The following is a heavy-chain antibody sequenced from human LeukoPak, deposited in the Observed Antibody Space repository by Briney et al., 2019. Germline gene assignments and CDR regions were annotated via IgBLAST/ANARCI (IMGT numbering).Heavy chain of an antibody. CDR2: IYYSGST. J-gene: IGHJ4*02. CDR1: GGSISSSSYY. V-gene: IGHV4-39*01. CDR3: ASAPRGAAADYYFDY. D-gene: IGHD6-13*01. Sequence: SETLSLTCTVSGGSISSSSYYWGWIRQPPGKGLEWIGSIYYSGSTYYNPPLKSRVTISVDTSKNQFSLKLSSVTAADTAVYYCASAPRGAAADYYFDYWGQGTLVTVSS.